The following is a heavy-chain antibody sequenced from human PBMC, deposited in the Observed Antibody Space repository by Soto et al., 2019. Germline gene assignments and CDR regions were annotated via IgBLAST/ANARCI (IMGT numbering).Heavy chain of an antibody. D-gene: IGHD3-22*01. CDR1: GFTFSNYI. CDR3: ARSRYYYASSGYSSTFDS. Sequence: EVQLVESGGGLVKPGGSLRLSCAASGFTFSNYIMNWVRQAPGKGLEWVSSISGDSGDIYYADSVKGRFTISRDNAKNSLHLLMNSLRAEYTAVFYCARSRYYYASSGYSSTFDSWGQGTLVTVPS. CDR2: ISGDSGDI. J-gene: IGHJ4*02. V-gene: IGHV3-21*01.